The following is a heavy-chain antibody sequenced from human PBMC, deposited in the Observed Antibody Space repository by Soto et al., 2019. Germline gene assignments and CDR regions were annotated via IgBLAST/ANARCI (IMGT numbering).Heavy chain of an antibody. J-gene: IGHJ5*02. CDR2: IYSSGNT. V-gene: IGHV4-4*07. Sequence: QVHLQESGPGLVKPSETLSLTCSVSGGTISGYYWTWIRQPAGKGLEWIGRIYSSGNTTYNPSLQSRVTMSLDTSNKQFSLRLTSVTAADTAVYYCARGQRFSDWFDPWGQGTLVTVSS. CDR1: GGTISGYY. CDR3: ARGQRFSDWFDP. D-gene: IGHD3-3*01.